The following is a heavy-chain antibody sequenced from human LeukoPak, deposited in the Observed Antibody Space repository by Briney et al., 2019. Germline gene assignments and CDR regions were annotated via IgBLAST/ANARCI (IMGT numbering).Heavy chain of an antibody. CDR3: ARFEPYGSGSYLDY. Sequence: GGSLRLSCAASGFTFSSYEMNWVRQAPGKGLEWVSYISSSGSTIYYADSVKGRFTISRDNAKNSLYLQMNSLRAEDTAVYYCARFEPYGSGSYLDYWGQGTLVTVSS. CDR2: ISSSGSTI. CDR1: GFTFSSYE. D-gene: IGHD3-10*01. V-gene: IGHV3-48*03. J-gene: IGHJ4*02.